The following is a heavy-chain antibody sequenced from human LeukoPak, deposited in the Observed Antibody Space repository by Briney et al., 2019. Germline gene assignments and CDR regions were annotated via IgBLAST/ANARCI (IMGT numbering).Heavy chain of an antibody. CDR2: INPNSGGT. CDR1: GYTFTGYY. Sequence: ASVKVSCKASGYTFTGYYMHWVRQAPGQELEWMGWINPNSGGTNYAQKFQGRVTMTRDTSISTAYMELSRLRSDDTAVYYCASSPRRHYDSSGYYYNWFDPWGQGTLVTVSS. V-gene: IGHV1-2*02. CDR3: ASSPRRHYDSSGYYYNWFDP. J-gene: IGHJ5*02. D-gene: IGHD3-22*01.